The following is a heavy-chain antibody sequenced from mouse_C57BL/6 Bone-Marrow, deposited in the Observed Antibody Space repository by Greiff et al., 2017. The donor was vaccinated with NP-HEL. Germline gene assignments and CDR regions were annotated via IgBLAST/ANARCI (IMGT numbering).Heavy chain of an antibody. Sequence: EVKLMESGGGLVKPGGSLKLSCAASGFTFSSYAMSWVRQTPEKRLEWVATISDGGSYTYYPDNVKGRFTISRDNAKNNLYLQMSHLKSEDTAMYYCARVYGSSYVESAMDYWGQGTSVTVSS. J-gene: IGHJ4*01. D-gene: IGHD1-1*01. V-gene: IGHV5-4*03. CDR2: ISDGGSYT. CDR3: ARVYGSSYVESAMDY. CDR1: GFTFSSYA.